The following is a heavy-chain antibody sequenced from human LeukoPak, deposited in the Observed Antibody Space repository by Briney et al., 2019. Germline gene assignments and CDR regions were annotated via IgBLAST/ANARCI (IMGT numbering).Heavy chain of an antibody. Sequence: GGSLRLSCAASGFTFDDYAMHWVRQAPGKGLEWVSGISWNSNTIGYADSVKGRFTISRDNAKNSLYLQMNSLRVEDTALYYCAKDIGYVGSSWSFDYWGQGTLVTVSS. V-gene: IGHV3-9*01. CDR1: GFTFDDYA. CDR3: AKDIGYVGSSWSFDY. CDR2: ISWNSNTI. J-gene: IGHJ4*02. D-gene: IGHD6-13*01.